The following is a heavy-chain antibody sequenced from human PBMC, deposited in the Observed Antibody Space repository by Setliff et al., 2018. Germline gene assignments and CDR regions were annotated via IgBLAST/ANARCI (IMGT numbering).Heavy chain of an antibody. CDR3: AREVGTSTSSDAFDV. Sequence: SETLSLTCTVSGDSISSGDYFWSWIRQPPGKGLEWIAYIYHSGCAYYNPSLKSRVTMSVDTSKNQFSLHLTSVTAADTAVYYCAREVGTSTSSDAFDVWGQGRMVTVSS. V-gene: IGHV4-30-4*08. CDR1: GDSISSGDYF. D-gene: IGHD1-26*01. CDR2: IYHSGCA. J-gene: IGHJ3*01.